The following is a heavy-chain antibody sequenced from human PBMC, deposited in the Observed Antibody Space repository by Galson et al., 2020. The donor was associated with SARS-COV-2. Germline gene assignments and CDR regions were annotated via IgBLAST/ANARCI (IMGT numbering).Heavy chain of an antibody. J-gene: IGHJ5*02. CDR3: ARHIVVVVAATKEFDP. CDR1: GYSFTSYW. Sequence: HGESLKISCKGSGYSFTSYWNSWVRQMPGKGLEWMGRIDPSDSYTNYSPSFQGHVTISADKSISTAYLQWSSLKASDTAMYYCARHIVVVVAATKEFDPWGQGTLVTVSS. V-gene: IGHV5-10-1*01. D-gene: IGHD2-15*01. CDR2: IDPSDSYT.